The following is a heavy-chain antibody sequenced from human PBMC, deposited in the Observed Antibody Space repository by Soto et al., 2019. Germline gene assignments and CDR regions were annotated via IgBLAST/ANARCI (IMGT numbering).Heavy chain of an antibody. CDR2: INAGNGNT. J-gene: IGHJ5*02. CDR1: GYTFTKYA. D-gene: IGHD2-15*01. Sequence: QVQLVQSWAEVKKPGASVKVSCKASGYTFTKYALHWVLQAPGQRLEWMGWINAGNGNTKYSQKFQGRVTITRDTSASTSYLQLSSLRSQDTAVYYCARGEGYCSGGTCYRWFDPWGQGTLVTVSS. V-gene: IGHV1-3*01. CDR3: ARGEGYCSGGTCYRWFDP.